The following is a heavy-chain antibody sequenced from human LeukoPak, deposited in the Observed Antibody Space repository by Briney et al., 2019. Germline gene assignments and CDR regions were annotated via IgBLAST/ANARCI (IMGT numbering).Heavy chain of an antibody. J-gene: IGHJ4*02. CDR2: IWCDGSDT. CDR1: RFTFRNHG. Sequence: PGRSLRLSCAASRFTFRNHGMHWVRQAPGKGLEWVAVIWCDGSDTYYTDSVKGRFTISRDNSKNTLYLQMNSLRVEDTAVYYCARDRSLRYFDYWGQGTVVTVSS. CDR3: ARDRSLRYFDY. V-gene: IGHV3-33*01.